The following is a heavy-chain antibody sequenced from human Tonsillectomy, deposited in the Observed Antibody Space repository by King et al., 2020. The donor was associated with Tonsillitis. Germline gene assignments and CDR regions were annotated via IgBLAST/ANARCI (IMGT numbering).Heavy chain of an antibody. J-gene: IGHJ4*02. Sequence: VQLQESGRGLEKPSQTLSLTCTVSGGSINSGAYYWSWIRQHPGKGLEWIGYIYYSGSTHYNPPLKRRVTISLHTSENQFPLNLTSVTAANTAVYYCARGAEDEFWYPFDYWGQGTLVTVSS. CDR3: ARGAEDEFWYPFDY. CDR1: GGSINSGAYY. CDR2: IYYSGST. V-gene: IGHV4-31*03. D-gene: IGHD6-13*01.